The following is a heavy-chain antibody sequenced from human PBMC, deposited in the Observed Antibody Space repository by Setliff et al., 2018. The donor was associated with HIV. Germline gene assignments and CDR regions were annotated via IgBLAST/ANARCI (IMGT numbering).Heavy chain of an antibody. CDR2: ISGGGGGT. Sequence: GGSLRLSCAASGVSFNNYAMSWVRQAPGKGLEWVSAISGGGGGTNYADSVRGRFTISRDNSNNTLYLHMNNLRADDTAVYYCAKVNPRSVVPSARILGGFDPWGQGTPVTVSS. CDR1: GVSFNNYA. V-gene: IGHV3-23*01. CDR3: AKVNPRSVVPSARILGGFDP. J-gene: IGHJ5*02. D-gene: IGHD2-2*01.